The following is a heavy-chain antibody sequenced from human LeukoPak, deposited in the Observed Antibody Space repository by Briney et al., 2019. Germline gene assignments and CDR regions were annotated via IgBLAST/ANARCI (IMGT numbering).Heavy chain of an antibody. Sequence: GGSPRLSCAASGFTFSSYAMHWVRQAPGKGLEWVAVISYDGGNKYYADSVKGRFTISRDNSKNTLYLQMNSLRAEDTAVYYCARALNILTFDYWGQGTLVTVSS. V-gene: IGHV3-30*04. J-gene: IGHJ4*02. CDR2: ISYDGGNK. D-gene: IGHD3-9*01. CDR3: ARALNILTFDY. CDR1: GFTFSSYA.